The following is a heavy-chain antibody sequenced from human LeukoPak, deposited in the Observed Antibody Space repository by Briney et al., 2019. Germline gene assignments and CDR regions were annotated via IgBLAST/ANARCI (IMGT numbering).Heavy chain of an antibody. CDR2: INHSGST. CDR1: GGSFSGYY. J-gene: IGHJ4*02. V-gene: IGHV4-34*01. CDR3: ARGDSSGYLFGY. Sequence: SETLSLTCAVYGGSFSGYYWSWIRQPPGKGLEWIGEINHSGSTNYNPSLKSRVTISVDTSKNQFSLKLSSVTAADTAVYYCARGDSSGYLFGYWGQGTLVTVSS. D-gene: IGHD3-22*01.